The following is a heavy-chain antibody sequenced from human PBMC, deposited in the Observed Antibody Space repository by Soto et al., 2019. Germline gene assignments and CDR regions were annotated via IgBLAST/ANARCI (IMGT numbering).Heavy chain of an antibody. CDR3: ARVGLPLHDYGGPVTFDI. J-gene: IGHJ3*02. V-gene: IGHV1-18*01. Sequence: SVKVSCKASGGTFSSYTISWVRQTPGQGLEWMGWISAYNGNTNYAQKLQGRVTMTTDTSTSTAYMELRSLRSDDTAVYYCARVGLPLHDYGGPVTFDIWGQGTMVTVSS. CDR1: GGTFSSYT. D-gene: IGHD4-17*01. CDR2: ISAYNGNT.